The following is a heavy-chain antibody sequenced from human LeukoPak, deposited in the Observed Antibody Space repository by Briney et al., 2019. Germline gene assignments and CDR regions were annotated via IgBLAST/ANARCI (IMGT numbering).Heavy chain of an antibody. J-gene: IGHJ5*02. D-gene: IGHD2-2*01. Sequence: GGSLRLSCAASGFTFSSYAKSWVRQAPGKGLEWVSAISGSGGSTYYADSVKGRFTISRDNSKNTLYLQMNSLRAEDTAVYYCAKGWSQLLISWFDPWGQGTLVTVSS. CDR3: AKGWSQLLISWFDP. CDR1: GFTFSSYA. V-gene: IGHV3-23*01. CDR2: ISGSGGST.